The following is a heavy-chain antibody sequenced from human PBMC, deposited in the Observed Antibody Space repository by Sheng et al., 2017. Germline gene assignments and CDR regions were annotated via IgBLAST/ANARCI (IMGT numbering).Heavy chain of an antibody. V-gene: IGHV4-34*01. CDR2: INHSGST. CDR3: ARGPLPEPAAHAFDI. CDR1: GGSFSGYY. D-gene: IGHD2-2*01. Sequence: QVQLQQWGAGLLKPSETLSLTCAVYGGSFSGYYWSWIRQPPGKGLEWIGEINHSGSTNYNPSLKSRVTISVDTSKNQFSLKLSSVTAADTAVYYCARGPLPEPAAHAFDIWGQGTMVTVSS. J-gene: IGHJ3*02.